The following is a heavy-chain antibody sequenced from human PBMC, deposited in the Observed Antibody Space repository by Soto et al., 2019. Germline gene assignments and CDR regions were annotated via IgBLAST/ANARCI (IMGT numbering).Heavy chain of an antibody. CDR1: GFTFRTYG. D-gene: IGHD1-1*01. Sequence: GGSLRLSCAASGFTFRTYGMHWVRQAPGKGLEWLAVTSYAGTDKYYADSVKGRFTISRDNSKNTLFLEMNSLRPEDTAVYYCAKEISSQLLLGYYYGMDVWGQGTTVTVSS. CDR2: TSYAGTDK. CDR3: AKEISSQLLLGYYYGMDV. J-gene: IGHJ6*02. V-gene: IGHV3-30*18.